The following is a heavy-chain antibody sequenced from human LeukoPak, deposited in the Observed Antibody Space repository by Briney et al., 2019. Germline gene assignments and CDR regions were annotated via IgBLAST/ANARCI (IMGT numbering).Heavy chain of an antibody. Sequence: PGGSLRLSCAASGFTFSSYAMHWVRQAPGKGLERVAVISYDGSNKYYADSVKGRFTISRDNSKNTLYLQMNSLRAEDTAVYYCARDYYDSSGYYLFDYWGQGTLVTVSS. CDR3: ARDYYDSSGYYLFDY. D-gene: IGHD3-22*01. J-gene: IGHJ4*02. CDR1: GFTFSSYA. V-gene: IGHV3-30-3*01. CDR2: ISYDGSNK.